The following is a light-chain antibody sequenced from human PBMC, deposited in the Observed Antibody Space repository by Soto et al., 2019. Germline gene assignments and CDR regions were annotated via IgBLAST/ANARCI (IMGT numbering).Light chain of an antibody. CDR3: QQYDTNWT. CDR1: QSISSW. V-gene: IGKV1-5*03. Sequence: DIQMTQSPSSLSASVGDRVTITCRASQSISSWLAWYQQKPGKAPKLLIYKASDLESGVPSRFSGSGSGAEFTLTISNLQPDDSATYFCQQYDTNWTFGQGTKVDIK. CDR2: KAS. J-gene: IGKJ1*01.